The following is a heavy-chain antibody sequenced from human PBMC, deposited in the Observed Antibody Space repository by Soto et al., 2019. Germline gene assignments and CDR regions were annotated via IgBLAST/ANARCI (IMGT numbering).Heavy chain of an antibody. CDR3: AKDLLGDSSGYHYGGDY. V-gene: IGHV3-30*18. Sequence: QVQLVESGGGVAQPGRSLRLSCAASGFTFDNYGMHWVRQAPGKGLEWVSIISYDGSNKYYADSVMGRFTISRDNSKNTLYLQMNSLRDEDTAVYYCAKDLLGDSSGYHYGGDYWGQGTLVTVSS. D-gene: IGHD3-22*01. CDR2: ISYDGSNK. J-gene: IGHJ4*02. CDR1: GFTFDNYG.